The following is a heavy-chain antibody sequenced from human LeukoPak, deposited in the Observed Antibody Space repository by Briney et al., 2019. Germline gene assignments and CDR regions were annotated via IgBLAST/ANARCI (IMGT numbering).Heavy chain of an antibody. CDR1: GFTFNNYN. D-gene: IGHD4-17*01. CDR3: AKPWREDGDYWSFNY. CDR2: ISSISSSYI. V-gene: IGHV3-21*04. J-gene: IGHJ4*02. Sequence: GGSLRLSCAASGFTFNNYNMNWVRQAPGKGLEWVSSISSISSSYIYYADSVKGRFTISRDNSKNTLYLQMNSLRAEDTAVYYCAKPWREDGDYWSFNYWGQGTLVTVSS.